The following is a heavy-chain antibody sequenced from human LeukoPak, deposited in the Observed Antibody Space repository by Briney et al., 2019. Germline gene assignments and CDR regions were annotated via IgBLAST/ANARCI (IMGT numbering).Heavy chain of an antibody. Sequence: GEFLMICCKSCGYRVRYYWIGLRRPTPGKGLEWMEIIYFDDSDTCYSPPFDGQVLISGDKSTATAYLQWRSLKASDTAIYYCGKSRVGGSLHSYAHWGQGTRVTVHS. CDR3: GKSRVGGSLHSYAH. V-gene: IGHV5-51*01. CDR1: GYRVRYYW. J-gene: IGHJ4*02. CDR2: IYFDDSDT. D-gene: IGHD2-2*01.